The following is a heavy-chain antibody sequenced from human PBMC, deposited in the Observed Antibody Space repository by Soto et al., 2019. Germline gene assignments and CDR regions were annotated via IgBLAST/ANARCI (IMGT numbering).Heavy chain of an antibody. Sequence: GASVKVSCKASGYTFISYGITWVRQAPGQGLEWMGWISTYNGNTNFTQKLQGRVTMTTDTSTSTAYMELRSLRSDDTAVYYCARDREYNWNYNWFDPWGQGTLVTVSS. CDR1: GYTFISYG. V-gene: IGHV1-18*01. D-gene: IGHD1-7*01. CDR2: ISTYNGNT. CDR3: ARDREYNWNYNWFDP. J-gene: IGHJ5*02.